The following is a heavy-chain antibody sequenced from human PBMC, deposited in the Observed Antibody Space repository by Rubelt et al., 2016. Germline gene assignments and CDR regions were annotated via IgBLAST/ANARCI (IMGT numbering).Heavy chain of an antibody. D-gene: IGHD3-16*01. J-gene: IGHJ4*02. V-gene: IGHV5-51*01. CDR3: ARSIPGGLRPVGGPFGY. CDR2: IYPGDSDT. Sequence: QPGESLKISCKGSGYSFTSYWIGWVRQMPGKGLEWMAIIYPGDSDTRYSPSFQGQVTISVDKSISTAYLQWSSLKASDTAMYYCARSIPGGLRPVGGPFGYWGQGTLVTVSS. CDR1: GYSFTSYW.